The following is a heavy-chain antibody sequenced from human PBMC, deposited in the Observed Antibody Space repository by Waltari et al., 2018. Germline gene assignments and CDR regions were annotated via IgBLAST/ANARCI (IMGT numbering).Heavy chain of an antibody. D-gene: IGHD6-19*01. Sequence: QVHLEESGPGLVKPSGTLSLTCGVSGDSISNSNWWSWVRQPPGKGLEWIGEIHQSGNSNDNPSLESRVTMSVDKSKNQFSLKLTSATAADTAVYYCARSAVAVAGFFHYGLDVWGQGNTVTVSS. CDR1: GDSISNSNW. CDR3: ARSAVAVAGFFHYGLDV. J-gene: IGHJ6*02. CDR2: IHQSGNS. V-gene: IGHV4-4*02.